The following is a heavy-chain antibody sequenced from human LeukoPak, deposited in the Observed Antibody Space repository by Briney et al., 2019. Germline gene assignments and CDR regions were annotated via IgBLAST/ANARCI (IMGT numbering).Heavy chain of an antibody. D-gene: IGHD6-13*01. CDR2: IREDGAEK. CDR1: GFTFSDYW. Sequence: PGGSLRLSCAASGFTFSDYWMTWVRQAPGKGLEWVANIREDGAEKYYVGSVKGRFTISRDNAKNSLYLQMNSLRVEDTAVYYCARDRYSGKWGQGIRVTVSS. CDR3: ARDRYSGK. J-gene: IGHJ4*02. V-gene: IGHV3-7*01.